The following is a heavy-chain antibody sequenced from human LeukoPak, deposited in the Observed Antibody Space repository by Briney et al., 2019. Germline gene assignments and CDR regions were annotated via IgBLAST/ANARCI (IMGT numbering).Heavy chain of an antibody. Sequence: GGSLRLSCAASGFTFSRYWMSWVRQAPGKGLEWVANIKQDGSEKYYVDSVKGRFTISRDNAKNSLYLQMNSLRAEDTAVYYCARGGWISGTLTFDYWGQGTLVTVSS. D-gene: IGHD1-20*01. V-gene: IGHV3-7*01. CDR3: ARGGWISGTLTFDY. J-gene: IGHJ4*02. CDR1: GFTFSRYW. CDR2: IKQDGSEK.